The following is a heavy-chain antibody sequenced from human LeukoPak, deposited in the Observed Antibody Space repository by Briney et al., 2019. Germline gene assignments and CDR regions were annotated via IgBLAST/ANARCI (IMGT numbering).Heavy chain of an antibody. D-gene: IGHD3-22*01. J-gene: IGHJ4*02. CDR1: SGSITSHNYY. CDR2: IYYSGST. V-gene: IGHV4-39*07. Sequence: SETLSLTCTVSSGSITSHNYYWGWIRQPPGKGLVWIGIIYYSGSTYYNPSLKSRVTISVDTSKNQFSLKLSSVTAADTAVYYCARGKYYYDSSGYYFIDYWGQGTLVTVSS. CDR3: ARGKYYYDSSGYYFIDY.